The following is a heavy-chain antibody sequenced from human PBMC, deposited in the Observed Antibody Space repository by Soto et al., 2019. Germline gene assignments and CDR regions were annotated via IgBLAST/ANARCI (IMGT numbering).Heavy chain of an antibody. J-gene: IGHJ4*02. CDR1: GYTFTSYA. V-gene: IGHV1-3*01. D-gene: IGHD6-13*01. Sequence: QVQLVQSGAEVKKPGASVKVSCKASGYTFTSYAMHWVRQAPGQRLEWMGWINAGNGNTKYSQKLQGRVTITRDTSASTAYMELSTLTSEHTAVYYCTRGEGIALDWGQGTLVTVSS. CDR3: TRGEGIALD. CDR2: INAGNGNT.